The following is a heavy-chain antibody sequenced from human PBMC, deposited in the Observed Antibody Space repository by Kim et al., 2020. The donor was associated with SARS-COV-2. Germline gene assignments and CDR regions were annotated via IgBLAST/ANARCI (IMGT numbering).Heavy chain of an antibody. J-gene: IGHJ5*02. V-gene: IGHV3-7*01. CDR1: GFTFSSYW. D-gene: IGHD6-13*01. CDR2: IKQDGSEK. CDR3: ARDGEQQLVNWFDP. Sequence: GGSLRLSCAASGFTFSSYWMSWVRQAPGKGLEWVANIKQDGSEKYYVDSVKGRFTISRDNAKNSLYLQMNSLRAEDTAVYYCARDGEQQLVNWFDPWGQGTLVTVSS.